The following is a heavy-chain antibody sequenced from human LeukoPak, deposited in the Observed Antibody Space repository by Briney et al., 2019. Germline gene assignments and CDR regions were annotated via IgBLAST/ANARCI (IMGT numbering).Heavy chain of an antibody. CDR3: ARDPSGRYSGYDLNY. V-gene: IGHV1-69*05. Sequence: SVKVSCKASGGTFSSYAISWVRQAPGQGLEWMGGIIPIFGTANYAQKFQGRVTITTDESTSTAYMELSSLRSEDTAVCYCARDPSGRYSGYDLNYWGQGTLVTVSS. J-gene: IGHJ4*02. CDR1: GGTFSSYA. D-gene: IGHD5-12*01. CDR2: IIPIFGTA.